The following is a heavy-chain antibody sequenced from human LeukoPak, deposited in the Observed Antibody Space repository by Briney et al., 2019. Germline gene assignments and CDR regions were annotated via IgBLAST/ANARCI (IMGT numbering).Heavy chain of an antibody. V-gene: IGHV3-48*03. CDR3: ARDRPMTTVTTTGTTYYYYYYMDV. D-gene: IGHD4-17*01. Sequence: GGSLRLSCAASGFTFSSYEMNWVRQAPGKGLEWVSYISSSGSTIYYADSVKGRFTISRDNAKNSLYLQMNSLRAEDTAVYYFARDRPMTTVTTTGTTYYYYYYMDVWGKGTTVTVSS. CDR2: ISSSGSTI. J-gene: IGHJ6*03. CDR1: GFTFSSYE.